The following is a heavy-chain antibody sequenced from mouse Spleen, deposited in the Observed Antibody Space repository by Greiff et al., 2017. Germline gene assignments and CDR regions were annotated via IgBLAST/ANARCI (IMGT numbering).Heavy chain of an antibody. J-gene: IGHJ4*01. V-gene: IGHV2-6-1*01. Sequence: VQLQQSGPGLVAPSQSLSITCTISGFSLTSYGVHWVRQPPGKGLEWLVVIWSDGSTTYNSALKSRLSISKDNSKSQVFLKMNSLQTDDTAMYYCARHEGYTGAMDYWGQGTSVTVSS. CDR1: GFSLTSYG. CDR2: IWSDGST. CDR3: ARHEGYTGAMDY. D-gene: IGHD2-3*01.